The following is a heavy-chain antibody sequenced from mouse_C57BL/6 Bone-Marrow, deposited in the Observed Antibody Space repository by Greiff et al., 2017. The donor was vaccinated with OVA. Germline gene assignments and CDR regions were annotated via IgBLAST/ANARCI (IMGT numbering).Heavy chain of an antibody. CDR3: ASLYYYGKIYFDV. D-gene: IGHD1-1*01. V-gene: IGHV1-82*01. J-gene: IGHJ1*03. CDR2: IYPGDGDT. Sequence: QVQLKQSGPELVKPGASVKISCKASGYAFSSSWMNWVKQRPGKGLEWIGRIYPGDGDTNYNGKFKGKATLTADKSSSTAYMQLSSLTSEDSAVYFCASLYYYGKIYFDVWGTGTTVTVSS. CDR1: GYAFSSSW.